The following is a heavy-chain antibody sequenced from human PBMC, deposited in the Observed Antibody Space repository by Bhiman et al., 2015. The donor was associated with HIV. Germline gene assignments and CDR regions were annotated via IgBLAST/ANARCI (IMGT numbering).Heavy chain of an antibody. J-gene: IGHJ4*02. CDR2: ISTSSSYI. D-gene: IGHD3-16*02. Sequence: EVQLVESGGGLVKPGGSLRLSCAAFGFPFSHYTMNWVRQAPGKGLEWVSSISTSSSYIYYADSVKGRFTISRDNAKHSLYLQMNSLRAEDTAVYYCARQLRLGELSFDYWGQGTLVTVSS. V-gene: IGHV3-21*03. CDR3: ARQLRLGELSFDY. CDR1: GFPFSHYT.